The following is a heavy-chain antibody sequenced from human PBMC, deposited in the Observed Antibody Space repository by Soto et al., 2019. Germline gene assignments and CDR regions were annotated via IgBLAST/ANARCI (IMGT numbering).Heavy chain of an antibody. J-gene: IGHJ5*02. CDR3: ARGPQWLRSDNWFDP. CDR2: IHNTGTS. Sequence: QVQLQESGPGSVKPSETLSLTCTVSGGSISSYYWSWLRQPPGKGLQCIGNIHNTGTSTYNPSLKSRVAISLDTSNNQFSRRLTSMTTADTAVYYCARGPQWLRSDNWFDPWGQGTLVTVAS. CDR1: GGSISSYY. V-gene: IGHV4-59*01. D-gene: IGHD5-12*01.